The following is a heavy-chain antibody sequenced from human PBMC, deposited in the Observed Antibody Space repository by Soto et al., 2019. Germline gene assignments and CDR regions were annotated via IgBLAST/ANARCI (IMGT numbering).Heavy chain of an antibody. V-gene: IGHV3-11*01. CDR3: AGDQGLTDMAG. D-gene: IGHD7-27*01. CDR1: GFTFSDSF. CDR2: SSGSYGNI. Sequence: QVQLVESGGGLAKPGGSLRLSCAASGFTFSDSFMSWSRQTPGQGLELLSYSSGSYGNIYYAYSVKGRLTNSRDNAKNSVDLKMTSLRAWASAVYYCAGDQGLTDMAGWGKWTMGNVS. J-gene: IGHJ6*03.